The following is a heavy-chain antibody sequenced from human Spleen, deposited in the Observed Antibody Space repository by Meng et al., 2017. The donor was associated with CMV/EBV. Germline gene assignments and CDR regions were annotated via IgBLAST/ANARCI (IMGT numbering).Heavy chain of an antibody. Sequence: LRLSCSVSGGSINSSSYYWGWIRQPPGKGLEWIGYIYYSGSTYYNPSLKSRVTISVDTSKNQFSLKLSSVTAADTAVYYCASAPTYYDFWSGYLGPHNYYGMDVWGQGTTVTVSS. CDR1: GGSINSSSYY. J-gene: IGHJ6*02. CDR2: IYYSGST. CDR3: ASAPTYYDFWSGYLGPHNYYGMDV. D-gene: IGHD3-3*01. V-gene: IGHV4-31*03.